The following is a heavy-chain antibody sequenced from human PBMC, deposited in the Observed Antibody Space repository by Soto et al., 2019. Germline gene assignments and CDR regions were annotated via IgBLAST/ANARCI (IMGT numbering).Heavy chain of an antibody. V-gene: IGHV3-30*18. CDR3: AKGSVARGYSGYDSMDYFDY. CDR2: ISYDGSNK. D-gene: IGHD5-12*01. J-gene: IGHJ4*02. Sequence: GGSLRLSCAASGFTFNSYGMHWVRQAPGKGLEWVAVISYDGSNKYYADSVKGRFTISRDNSKNTLYLQMNSLRAEDTAVYYCAKGSVARGYSGYDSMDYFDYWGQGTLVTVSS. CDR1: GFTFNSYG.